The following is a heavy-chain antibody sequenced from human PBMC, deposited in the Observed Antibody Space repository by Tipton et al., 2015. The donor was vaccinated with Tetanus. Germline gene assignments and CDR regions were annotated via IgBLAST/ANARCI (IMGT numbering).Heavy chain of an antibody. CDR3: ANCGSAGPF. D-gene: IGHD2-21*01. V-gene: IGHV4-4*02. J-gene: IGHJ4*02. CDR2: IHHSGTT. Sequence: GLVKPSGTLSLNCDVYGGSISGSNWWSWVRQPPGKGLEWIGEIHHSGTTKYTPPLKSPVTKSVDKSKNQFSLKLTSVTAADTAVYYCANCGSAGPFWGQVTLVTVSS. CDR1: GGSISGSNW.